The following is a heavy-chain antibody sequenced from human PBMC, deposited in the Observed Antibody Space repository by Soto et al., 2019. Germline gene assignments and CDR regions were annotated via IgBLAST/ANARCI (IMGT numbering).Heavy chain of an antibody. CDR3: ARGVVVAAVVDY. D-gene: IGHD2-15*01. J-gene: IGHJ4*02. V-gene: IGHV4-34*09. Sequence: SETLSLTCAVYGGSFSGYYWSWIRQPPGKGLEWIGYIYYSGSTYYNPSLKSRVTISVDTSKNQFSLKLSSVTAADTAVYYCARGVVVAAVVDYWGQGTLVTVSS. CDR2: IYYSGST. CDR1: GGSFSGYY.